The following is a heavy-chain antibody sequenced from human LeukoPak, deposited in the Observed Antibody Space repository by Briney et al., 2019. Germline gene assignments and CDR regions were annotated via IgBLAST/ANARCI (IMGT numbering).Heavy chain of an antibody. CDR1: GFTFSSYS. CDR2: ISSSSSYI. Sequence: GGSLRLSCAASGFTFSSYSMNWVRQAPGKGLEWVSSISSSSSYIYYADSVKGRFTISRDNAKNSLYLQMNSLRAEDTAVYYCAREDCSSTSCYTDYWGQGTLVTVSS. D-gene: IGHD2-2*02. CDR3: AREDCSSTSCYTDY. V-gene: IGHV3-21*01. J-gene: IGHJ4*02.